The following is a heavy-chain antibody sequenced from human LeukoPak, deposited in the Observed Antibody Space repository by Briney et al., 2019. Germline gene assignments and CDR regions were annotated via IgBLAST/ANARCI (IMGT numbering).Heavy chain of an antibody. Sequence: GGSLRLSCAASGFTFSSYSMNWVRQAPGKGLEWVSSISSSSSYIYYADSVKGRFTISRDNAKNSLYLQMNSLRAEDTAVYYCARESTPLYYFDYWGQGTLVTVSS. CDR2: ISSSSSYI. J-gene: IGHJ4*02. V-gene: IGHV3-21*01. CDR3: ARESTPLYYFDY. CDR1: GFTFSSYS.